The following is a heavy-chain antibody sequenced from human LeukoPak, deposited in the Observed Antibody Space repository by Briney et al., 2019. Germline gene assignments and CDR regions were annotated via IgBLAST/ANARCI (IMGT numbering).Heavy chain of an antibody. CDR3: ASAPDYNGSGSGAFDI. Sequence: PGGSLGLSCAASGFTFSSYWMHWVRQAPGKGLVWVSRIYNDGSITNYADSVKGRFTISRDNAKNTLYLQMNSLRAEDTAVYYCASAPDYNGSGSGAFDIWGQGTMVTVSS. D-gene: IGHD3-10*01. CDR1: GFTFSSYW. J-gene: IGHJ3*02. V-gene: IGHV3-74*01. CDR2: IYNDGSIT.